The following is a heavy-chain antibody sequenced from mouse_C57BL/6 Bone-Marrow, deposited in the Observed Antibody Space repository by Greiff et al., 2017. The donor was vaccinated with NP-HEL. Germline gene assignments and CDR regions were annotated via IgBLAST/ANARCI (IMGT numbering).Heavy chain of an antibody. CDR1: GFTFSSYA. CDR2: ISDGGSYT. CDR3: AGYYGSTSYWYFDV. Sequence: EVKLVESGGGLVKPGGSLKLSCAASGFTFSSYAMSWVRQTPEKRLEWVATISDGGSYTYYPDNVKGRFTISRDNAKNNLYLQMSHLKSEDTAMYYCAGYYGSTSYWYFDVWGTGTTVTVSS. D-gene: IGHD1-1*01. J-gene: IGHJ1*03. V-gene: IGHV5-4*03.